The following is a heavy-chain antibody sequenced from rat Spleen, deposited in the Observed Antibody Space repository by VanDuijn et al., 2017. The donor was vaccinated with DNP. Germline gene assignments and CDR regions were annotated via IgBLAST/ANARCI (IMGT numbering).Heavy chain of an antibody. J-gene: IGHJ2*01. Sequence: EVQLVESGGGLVQSGRSLKLSCAASGFTFSNYDMAWVRQAPTKGLEWVASIRTNGGNSYYRDSVKGRFTISRDNAKNTQYLQMDSLRSEDTATYYCARWYNGGYNFDYWGQGVMVTVSS. D-gene: IGHD4-3*01. CDR3: ARWYNGGYNFDY. CDR2: IRTNGGNS. CDR1: GFTFSNYD. V-gene: IGHV5S13*01.